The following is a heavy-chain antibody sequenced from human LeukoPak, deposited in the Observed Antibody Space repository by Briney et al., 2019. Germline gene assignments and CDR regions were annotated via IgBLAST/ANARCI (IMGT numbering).Heavy chain of an antibody. CDR1: GYTLTELS. D-gene: IGHD3-22*01. Sequence: ASVKVSCKVSGYTLTELSMHWVRQAPGKGLEWMGGFDPEDGETIYAQRFQGRVTMTRDTSTSTVYMELSSLRSEDTAVYYCARNSYDSSGYFDYWGQGTLVTVSS. V-gene: IGHV1-24*01. J-gene: IGHJ4*02. CDR2: FDPEDGET. CDR3: ARNSYDSSGYFDY.